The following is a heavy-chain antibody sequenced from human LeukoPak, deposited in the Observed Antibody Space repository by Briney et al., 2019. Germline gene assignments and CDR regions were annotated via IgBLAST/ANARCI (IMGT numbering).Heavy chain of an antibody. V-gene: IGHV1-46*01. D-gene: IGHD3-9*01. CDR1: GFTFRNYY. Sequence: GRSLRLSCAASGFTFRNYYMHWVRQAPGQGLEWMGIINPSGGSTSYAQKFQGRIAMTRDTSTSTVYMVLSSLRSEDTAVYYCARAYDMIDYWGQGTLVTVSS. CDR3: ARAYDMIDY. J-gene: IGHJ4*02. CDR2: INPSGGST.